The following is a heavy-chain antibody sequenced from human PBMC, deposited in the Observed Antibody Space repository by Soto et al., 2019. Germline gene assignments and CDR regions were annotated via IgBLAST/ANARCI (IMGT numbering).Heavy chain of an antibody. CDR2: ISSSSSTI. CDR1: GFTFSSYS. D-gene: IGHD1-1*01. Sequence: GGSLRLSCAASGFTFSSYSMNWVRQAPGKGLEWVSYISSSSSTIYYADSVKGRFTISRDNAKNSLYLQMNRLRAEDTAVYYCARDRTGPGDMDVWGKGTTVTVSS. V-gene: IGHV3-48*01. J-gene: IGHJ6*03. CDR3: ARDRTGPGDMDV.